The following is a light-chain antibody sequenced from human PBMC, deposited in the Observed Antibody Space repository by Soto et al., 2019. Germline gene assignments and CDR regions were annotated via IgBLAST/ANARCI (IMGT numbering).Light chain of an antibody. J-gene: IGKJ4*01. CDR3: QQYTDWPPLT. V-gene: IGKV3-15*01. Sequence: EIKMTQTPPTPSLSPGPRATLSCRASQSVSSRLAWYQQRPGQAPRLLIYGASTRATGVPARFSGTASGTEFTLTISSLQSEDCAIYYCQQYTDWPPLTFGGGTKVDIK. CDR1: QSVSSR. CDR2: GAS.